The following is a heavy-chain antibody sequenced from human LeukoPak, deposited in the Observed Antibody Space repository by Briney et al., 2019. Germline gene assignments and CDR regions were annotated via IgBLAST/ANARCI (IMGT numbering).Heavy chain of an antibody. CDR2: INSDGSIT. V-gene: IGHV3-74*01. CDR1: GFTFTTYW. CDR3: ARDAVDTANAV. Sequence: GGSLRLSCAASGFTFTTYWMHWVRQAPGKGLVWVSHINSDGSITSYADSVKGRFTISRDNAKDTLYLQMNSLRAEDTAVYYCARDAVDTANAVWGQGTTVTVSS. J-gene: IGHJ6*02. D-gene: IGHD5-18*01.